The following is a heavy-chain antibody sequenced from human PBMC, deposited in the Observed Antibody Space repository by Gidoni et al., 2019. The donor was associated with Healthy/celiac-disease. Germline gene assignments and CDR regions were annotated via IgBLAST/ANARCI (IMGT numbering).Heavy chain of an antibody. CDR1: GFTFRGSA. CDR2: IRRKANSYAT. J-gene: IGHJ4*02. Sequence: EVQLVESGGGWVQPGGALKLAGAAAGFTFRGSAMNWGRQASGKGLEWVCRIRRKANSYATAYAASVKGRFTISRDDSKNTAYLQMNSLKTEDTAVYYCTSSSLSGPPVDYWGQGTLVTVSS. D-gene: IGHD2-15*01. V-gene: IGHV3-73*02. CDR3: TSSSLSGPPVDY.